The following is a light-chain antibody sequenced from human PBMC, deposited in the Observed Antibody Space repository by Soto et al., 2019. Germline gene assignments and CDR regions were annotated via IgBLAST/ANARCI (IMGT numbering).Light chain of an antibody. CDR3: QQYNNWPRIT. Sequence: EIVMTQSPATLSVSPGERATLSCRASQSVSSNLAWYQQKPGQAPRLPIYGASTRATGIPARFSGSGSGTEFTLTISSLQSEDFAVYYCQQYNNWPRITFGQGTLLEI. CDR1: QSVSSN. V-gene: IGKV3-15*01. CDR2: GAS. J-gene: IGKJ5*01.